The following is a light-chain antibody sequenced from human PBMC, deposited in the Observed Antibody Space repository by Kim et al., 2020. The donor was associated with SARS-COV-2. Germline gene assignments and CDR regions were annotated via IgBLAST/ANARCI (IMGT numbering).Light chain of an antibody. CDR2: DIN. V-gene: IGLV2-14*03. CDR3: SSYTSSNTLV. J-gene: IGLJ3*02. Sequence: PSLSDHDTDTSSDLVVDIYVFWYQQHKGKAPNVMIYDINNRPSGVSYRFSGSKSGDTASLTISGLQAEDEADYYCSSYTSSNTLVFGGGTQLTVL. CDR1: SSDLVVDIY.